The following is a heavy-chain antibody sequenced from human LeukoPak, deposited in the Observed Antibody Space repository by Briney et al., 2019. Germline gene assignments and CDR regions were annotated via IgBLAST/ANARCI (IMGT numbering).Heavy chain of an antibody. J-gene: IGHJ4*02. CDR3: ARIYGSGSYYNAPFDY. V-gene: IGHV5-51*01. CDR1: GYSLTSYW. CDR2: IYPGDSDT. Sequence: GESLEISCKGSGYSLTSYWIGWVRQMPGKGLEWMGIIYPGDSDTRYSPSFQGQVTISADKSISTAYLQWSSLKASDTAMYYCARIYGSGSYYNAPFDYWGQGTLVTVSS. D-gene: IGHD3-10*01.